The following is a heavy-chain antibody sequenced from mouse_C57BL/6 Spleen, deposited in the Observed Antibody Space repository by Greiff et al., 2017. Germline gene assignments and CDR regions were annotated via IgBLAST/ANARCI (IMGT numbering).Heavy chain of an antibody. CDR1: GYAFSSYW. CDR3: ARSHYGNLHALYYFDY. D-gene: IGHD2-1*01. J-gene: IGHJ2*01. V-gene: IGHV1-80*01. CDR2: IYPGDGDT. Sequence: QVQLKESGAELVKPGASVKISCKASGYAFSSYWMNWVKQRPGKGLEWIGQIYPGDGDTNYNGKFKGKATLTADKSSSTAYMQLSSLTSEDSAVYFCARSHYGNLHALYYFDYWGQGTTLTVSS.